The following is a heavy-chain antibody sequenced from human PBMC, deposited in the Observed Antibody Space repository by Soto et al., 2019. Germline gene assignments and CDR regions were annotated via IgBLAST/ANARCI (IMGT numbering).Heavy chain of an antibody. J-gene: IGHJ4*02. D-gene: IGHD1-20*01. CDR1: GGSISSGGYY. V-gene: IGHV4-31*03. Sequence: SETLSPTCTVSGGSISSGGYYWSWIRQHPGKGLEWIGYIYYSGSTYYNPSLKSRVTISVDTSKNQFSLKLSSVTAADTAVYYCARAGWGASITGTTPNFDYWGQGTLVTVSS. CDR3: ARAGWGASITGTTPNFDY. CDR2: IYYSGST.